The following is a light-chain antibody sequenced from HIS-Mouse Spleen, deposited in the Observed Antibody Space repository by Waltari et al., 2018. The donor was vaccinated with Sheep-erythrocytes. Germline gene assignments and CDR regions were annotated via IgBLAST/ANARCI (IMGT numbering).Light chain of an antibody. J-gene: IGLJ3*02. V-gene: IGLV2-23*01. CDR2: EGS. CDR1: SSDVGSYTL. CDR3: CSYAGSSTPWV. Sequence: QSALTQPASVSGSPGQSITIPCTGTSSDVGSYTLVSCYQQHPGKAPKLLIYEGSKRPSWVSNRFSGSKSGNTASLTISGLQAEDEADYYCCSYAGSSTPWVFGGGTKLTVL.